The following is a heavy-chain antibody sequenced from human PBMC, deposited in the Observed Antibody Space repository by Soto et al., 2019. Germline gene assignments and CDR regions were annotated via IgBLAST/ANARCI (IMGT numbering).Heavy chain of an antibody. CDR2: ISGSGGST. J-gene: IGHJ4*02. V-gene: IGHV3-23*01. CDR1: GFTFSSYA. D-gene: IGHD3-3*01. CDR3: AKDSFLEWLLDPQFDY. Sequence: EVQLLESGGGLVQPGGSLRLSCAASGFTFSSYAMSWVRQAPGKGLEWVSAISGSGGSTYYADSVKGRFTISRDNSKNTLYLQMNSLRADDTAVYYCAKDSFLEWLLDPQFDYWGQGTLVTVSS.